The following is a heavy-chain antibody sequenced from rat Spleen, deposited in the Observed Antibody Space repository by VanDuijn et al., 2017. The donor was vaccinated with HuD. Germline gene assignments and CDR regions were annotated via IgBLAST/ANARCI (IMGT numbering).Heavy chain of an antibody. CDR1: GFIFSNYG. D-gene: IGHD1-11*01. V-gene: IGHV5-29*01. J-gene: IGHJ3*01. Sequence: EVQLVESGGGLVQPGRSLKLSCAASGFIFSNYGMAWVRQAPTKGLDWVATISYDGSSPYSRDSVKGRFTISRDNAKSILFLEMDSLRSEDTATYYCARPTEGIAWFAYWGQGTLVTVSS. CDR2: ISYDGSSP. CDR3: ARPTEGIAWFAY.